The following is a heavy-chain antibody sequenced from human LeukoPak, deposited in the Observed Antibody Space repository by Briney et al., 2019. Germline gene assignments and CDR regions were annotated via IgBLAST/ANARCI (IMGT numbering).Heavy chain of an antibody. Sequence: SETLSLTCTVFGASISKYYWSWIRQPPGKGLEWMGYAYNSGSTKYNPSLQSRVTISVDTSKNQFFLKLSSVTAADTAVYYCASDHYYDSSGYGYYYYGMDVWGQGTTVTVSS. V-gene: IGHV4-59*12. CDR2: AYNSGST. CDR1: GASISKYY. J-gene: IGHJ6*02. CDR3: ASDHYYDSSGYGYYYYGMDV. D-gene: IGHD3-22*01.